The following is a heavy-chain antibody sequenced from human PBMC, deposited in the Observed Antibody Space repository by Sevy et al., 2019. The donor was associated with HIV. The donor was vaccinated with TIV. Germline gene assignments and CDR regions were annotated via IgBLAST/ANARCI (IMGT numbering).Heavy chain of an antibody. Sequence: GGSLRLSCVVSGFTFNTYPLHWVRQAPGKGLEWVAVVSDDGSTKYYADSVKGRFTISRDNSKNTLYLQMNSLRADDTAIYYCARPGITSGYWYYFDYWGQGTLVTVSS. J-gene: IGHJ4*02. CDR2: VSDDGSTK. CDR1: GFTFNTYP. CDR3: ARPGITSGYWYYFDY. D-gene: IGHD3-22*01. V-gene: IGHV3-30*04.